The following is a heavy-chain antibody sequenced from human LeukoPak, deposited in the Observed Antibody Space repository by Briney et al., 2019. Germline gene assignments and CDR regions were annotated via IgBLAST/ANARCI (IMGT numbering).Heavy chain of an antibody. J-gene: IGHJ5*02. CDR1: GYTFTSYG. Sequence: VASVKVSCKASGYTFTSYGISWVRQAPGQGLEWMGWISAYNGNTNYAQKLQGRVTMTTDTSTSTAYMELRSLRSDDTAVYYCARMCSSTSCSPGGFDPWGQGTLVTVSS. CDR3: ARMCSSTSCSPGGFDP. CDR2: ISAYNGNT. V-gene: IGHV1-18*01. D-gene: IGHD2-2*01.